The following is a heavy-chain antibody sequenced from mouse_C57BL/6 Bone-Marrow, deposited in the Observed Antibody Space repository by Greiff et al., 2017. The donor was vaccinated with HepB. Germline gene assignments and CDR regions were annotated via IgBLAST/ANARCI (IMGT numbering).Heavy chain of an antibody. V-gene: IGHV5-17*01. Sequence: EVHLVESGGGLVKPGGSLKLSCAASGFTFSDYGMHWVRQAPEKGLEWVAYISSGSSTIYYADTVKGRFTISRDNAKNTLFLQMTSLRSEDTAMYYCARPYGSSSYWYFDVWGTGTTVTVSS. CDR1: GFTFSDYG. CDR2: ISSGSSTI. D-gene: IGHD1-1*01. CDR3: ARPYGSSSYWYFDV. J-gene: IGHJ1*03.